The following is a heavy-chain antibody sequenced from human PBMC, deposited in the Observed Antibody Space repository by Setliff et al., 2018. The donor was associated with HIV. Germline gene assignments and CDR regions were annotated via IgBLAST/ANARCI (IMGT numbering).Heavy chain of an antibody. CDR1: GVVFSYAW. D-gene: IGHD3-22*01. V-gene: IGHV3-15*07. CDR2: ISTKADGETT. J-gene: IGHJ4*02. Sequence: GGSLRLSCAASGVVFSYAWMNWVRQAPGKGLEWVGRISTKADGETTDYATPVKGRFTISRDDSKNTLYLQMNSLRTEDTAVYFCATASLYYESRDYFTYYFDYWGQGTLVTVSS. CDR3: ATASLYYESRDYFTYYFDY.